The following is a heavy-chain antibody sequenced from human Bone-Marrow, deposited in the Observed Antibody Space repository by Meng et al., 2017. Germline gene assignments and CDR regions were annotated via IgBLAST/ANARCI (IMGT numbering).Heavy chain of an antibody. D-gene: IGHD2-8*01. CDR3: SRGPIEVYASSHPPTNYYYGMDV. J-gene: IGHJ6*02. V-gene: IGHV1-46*01. Sequence: ASVKVSCKASGGTFSSYTISWVRQAPGQGLEWMGIINPSGGSTSYAQKFQGRGTMTRDTSTSTVYMELSSLRSEDTAVYYCSRGPIEVYASSHPPTNYYYGMDVWGQGTTVTVSS. CDR1: GGTFSSYT. CDR2: INPSGGST.